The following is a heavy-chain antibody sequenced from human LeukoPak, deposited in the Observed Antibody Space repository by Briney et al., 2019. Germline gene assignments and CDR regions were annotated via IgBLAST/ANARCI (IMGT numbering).Heavy chain of an antibody. D-gene: IGHD6-13*01. J-gene: IGHJ4*02. CDR2: IYPGDSDT. CDR3: ATRWASAGYYYFDY. CDR1: GYTFNNYW. Sequence: GESLKSSCKGSGYTFNNYWIAWVPQTPGKGREWMGIIYPGDSDTRYSPSFQGQVTISADKSISTAYLQWSSLKASDTAMYYCATRWASAGYYYFDYWGQGTLVTVSS. V-gene: IGHV5-51*01.